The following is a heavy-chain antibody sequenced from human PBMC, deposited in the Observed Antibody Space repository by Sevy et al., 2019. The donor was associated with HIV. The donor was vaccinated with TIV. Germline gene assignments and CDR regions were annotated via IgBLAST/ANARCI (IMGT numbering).Heavy chain of an antibody. J-gene: IGHJ4*02. Sequence: GGSLRLSCAASGFTFSSYAMHWVRQAPGKGLEWVAVISYDGSNKYYADSVKGRFTISRDNSKNTVYLQMNSLRVEDTAVYFCARDSRVGSYYNWGQGTLVTVSS. D-gene: IGHD3-10*01. CDR3: ARDSRVGSYYN. CDR1: GFTFSSYA. V-gene: IGHV3-30*14. CDR2: ISYDGSNK.